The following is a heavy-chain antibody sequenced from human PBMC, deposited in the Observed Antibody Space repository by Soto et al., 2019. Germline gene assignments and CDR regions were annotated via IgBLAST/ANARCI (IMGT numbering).Heavy chain of an antibody. CDR3: ARDSGSYYYYGMDV. J-gene: IGHJ6*02. CDR2: IWYDGSNK. V-gene: IGHV3-33*01. Sequence: QVQLVESGGGVVQPGRSLRLSCAASGFTFSSYGMHWVRQAPGKGLEWVAVIWYDGSNKYYADSVKGRFTISRDNSKNTLYLQMNSLRAEDTAVYYCARDSGSYYYYGMDVWGQGTTDTVSS. D-gene: IGHD1-26*01. CDR1: GFTFSSYG.